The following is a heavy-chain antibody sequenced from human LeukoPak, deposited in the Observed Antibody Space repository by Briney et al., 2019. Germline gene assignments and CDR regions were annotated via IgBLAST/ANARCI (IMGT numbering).Heavy chain of an antibody. CDR2: ISSSGSTI. J-gene: IGHJ4*02. D-gene: IGHD1-7*01. V-gene: IGHV3-48*03. Sequence: GGSLRLSCAASGFTFSSYEMNWVRQAPGEGLEWVSYISSSGSTIYYADSVKGRFTISRDNAKNSLYLQMNSLRAEDTAVYYCARNYPRGPVDYWGQGTLVTVSS. CDR3: ARNYPRGPVDY. CDR1: GFTFSSYE.